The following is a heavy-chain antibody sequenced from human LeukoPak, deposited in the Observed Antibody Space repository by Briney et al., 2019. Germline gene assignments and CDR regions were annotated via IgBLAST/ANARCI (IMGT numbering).Heavy chain of an antibody. CDR3: AKPSKKGLLYYDISNYYGMDV. D-gene: IGHD3-9*01. J-gene: IGHJ6*02. CDR1: GFTFSSYV. V-gene: IGHV3-30*02. CDR2: IRYDGSNK. Sequence: PGGPLRLSCGASGFTFSSYVMHWVRQAPGKGVEWVAFIRYDGSNKYFADSLKRRFTISRDNSKNTLYLQMNSLRAEDTAVYYCAKPSKKGLLYYDISNYYGMDVWGQGTTVTVSS.